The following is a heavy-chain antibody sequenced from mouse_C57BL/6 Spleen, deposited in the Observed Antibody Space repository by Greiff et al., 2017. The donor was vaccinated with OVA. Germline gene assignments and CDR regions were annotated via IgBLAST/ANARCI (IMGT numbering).Heavy chain of an antibody. Sequence: EVQLQQSVAELVRPGASVTLSCTASGFTIKNTYMHWVKQRPEQGLEWIGRIDPANGNTTYAPKFQGKATITADTSSNTAYLQLNSLTSEDTAIYYCAREMGLPYYFDYWGQGTTLTVSS. D-gene: IGHD2-2*01. CDR1: GFTIKNTY. J-gene: IGHJ2*01. CDR3: AREMGLPYYFDY. CDR2: IDPANGNT. V-gene: IGHV14-3*01.